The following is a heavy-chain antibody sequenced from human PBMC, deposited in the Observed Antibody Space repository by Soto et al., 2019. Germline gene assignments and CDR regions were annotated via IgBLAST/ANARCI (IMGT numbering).Heavy chain of an antibody. CDR2: ISSSSSTI. V-gene: IGHV3-48*02. D-gene: IGHD3-16*02. CDR3: AALYDYVWGSYRSLDY. J-gene: IGHJ4*02. CDR1: GFTFNSYS. Sequence: GGSLRLSCAASGFTFNSYSMNWVRQAPGKGLEWVSYISSSSSTIYYADSVKGRFTISRDNAKNSLYLQMNSLRDEDTAVYYCAALYDYVWGSYRSLDYWGQGTLVTVSS.